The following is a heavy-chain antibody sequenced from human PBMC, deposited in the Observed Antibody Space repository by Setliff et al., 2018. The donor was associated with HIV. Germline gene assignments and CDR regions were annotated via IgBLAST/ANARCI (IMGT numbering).Heavy chain of an antibody. CDR2: IYYSVST. J-gene: IGHJ6*03. CDR3: ARGVVDYDFWSGSGDYYYMDV. Sequence: PSETLSLTCTVSGGSMNGHYWSWIRQSPGRGLEWIGYIYYSVSTKYNPSLKSRVSMSIDTSKNQFSLKMSSVTAADTAVYYCARGVVDYDFWSGSGDYYYMDVWGKGTTVTVSS. V-gene: IGHV4-59*11. CDR1: GGSMNGHY. D-gene: IGHD3-3*01.